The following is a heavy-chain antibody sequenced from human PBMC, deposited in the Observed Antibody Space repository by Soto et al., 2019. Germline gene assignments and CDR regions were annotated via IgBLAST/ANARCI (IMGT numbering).Heavy chain of an antibody. Sequence: GGSLRLSCAASGVTFSSYAMSWVRQAPGKGLEWVSSVSGSGVDTYYADSVKGRFTISRDNSKNTLYLQMNSLRAEDTAVYSCAKDRLSGYGSHYFDYWGQGTLVTVSS. CDR2: VSGSGVDT. V-gene: IGHV3-23*01. D-gene: IGHD6-25*01. J-gene: IGHJ4*02. CDR3: AKDRLSGYGSHYFDY. CDR1: GVTFSSYA.